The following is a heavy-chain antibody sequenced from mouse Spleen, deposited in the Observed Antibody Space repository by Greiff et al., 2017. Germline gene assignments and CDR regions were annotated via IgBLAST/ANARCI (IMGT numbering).Heavy chain of an antibody. Sequence: EVHLVESGGGLVKPGGSLKLSCAASGFTFSDYYMYWVRQTPEKRLEWVATISDGGSYTYYPDSVKGRFTISRDNAKNNLYLQMSSLKSEDTAMYYCARDKLTGTFAYWGQGTLVTVSA. J-gene: IGHJ3*01. CDR3: ARDKLTGTFAY. D-gene: IGHD4-1*01. CDR2: ISDGGSYT. CDR1: GFTFSDYY. V-gene: IGHV5-4*02.